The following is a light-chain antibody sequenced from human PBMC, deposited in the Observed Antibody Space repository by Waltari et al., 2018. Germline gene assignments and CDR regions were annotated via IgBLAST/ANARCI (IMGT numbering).Light chain of an antibody. V-gene: IGKV4-1*01. Sequence: DIVMPQSPDSLAVSLGERATISCKASWRALYSTNNKNYLAWYQQKPGKPPSLLMSGASTRELGVPDRFSGSGSGTDITLTISSLQAEDVAVYYCQHYDEHPLTFGGGTKVEIK. CDR2: GAS. CDR1: WRALYSTNNKNY. CDR3: QHYDEHPLT. J-gene: IGKJ4*01.